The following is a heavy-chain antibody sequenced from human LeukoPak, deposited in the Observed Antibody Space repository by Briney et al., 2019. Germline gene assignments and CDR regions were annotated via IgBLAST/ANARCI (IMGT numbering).Heavy chain of an antibody. Sequence: ASVKVSCKASGYTFTGYYMHWVRQAPGQGLEWMGWINPNSGGTNYAQKFQGRVTITTDESTSTAYMELSSLRSEDTAVYYCARGSLRHYYYYMDVWGKGTTVTVSS. CDR3: ARGSLRHYYYYMDV. CDR1: GYTFTGYY. CDR2: INPNSGGT. D-gene: IGHD4-17*01. J-gene: IGHJ6*03. V-gene: IGHV1-2*02.